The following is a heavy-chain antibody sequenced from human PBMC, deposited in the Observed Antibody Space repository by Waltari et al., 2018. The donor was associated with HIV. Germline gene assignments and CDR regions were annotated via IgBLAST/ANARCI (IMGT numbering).Heavy chain of an antibody. Sequence: EEQLVESGGGLVQPGGSLRIYCAASGFTLSANWMYCVSQVPGKGRVWVSRINSDGSDTLTADSVKGRFTISRDNAKNTLYLQMNSLRPEDTAVYYCVKGAPFDYWGQGALVAVSS. CDR1: GFTLSANW. J-gene: IGHJ4*02. V-gene: IGHV3-74*03. CDR2: INSDGSDT. CDR3: VKGAPFDY.